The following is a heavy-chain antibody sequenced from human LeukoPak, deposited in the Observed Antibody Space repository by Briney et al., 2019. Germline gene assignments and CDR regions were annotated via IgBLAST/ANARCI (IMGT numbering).Heavy chain of an antibody. CDR2: IWYDGSNK. D-gene: IGHD3-10*01. Sequence: GRSLRLSCAASGFTFSSYGMHWVRQAPGKGLGWVAVIWYDGSNKYYADSVKGRFTISRDNSKNTLYLQMNSLRAEDTAVYYCARDNSRFGDGMDVWGKGTTVTVSS. J-gene: IGHJ6*04. CDR3: ARDNSRFGDGMDV. CDR1: GFTFSSYG. V-gene: IGHV3-33*01.